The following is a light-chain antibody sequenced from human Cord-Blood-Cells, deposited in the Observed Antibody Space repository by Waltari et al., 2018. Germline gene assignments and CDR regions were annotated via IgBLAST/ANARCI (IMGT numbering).Light chain of an antibody. CDR1: SSAAGSYNL. CDR3: CSYAGSSTLV. J-gene: IGLJ2*01. V-gene: IGLV2-23*01. Sequence: QSALTQPASVSGSPGQSITISCTGTSSAAGSYNLVSWYQQHPGKAPKLMIYEGSKRPSGVSHRFSGSKSGNTASLTISGLQAEDEADYYCCSYAGSSTLVFGGGTKLTVL. CDR2: EGS.